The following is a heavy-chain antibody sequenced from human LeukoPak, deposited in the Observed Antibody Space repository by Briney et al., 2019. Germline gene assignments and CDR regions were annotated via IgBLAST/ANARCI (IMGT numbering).Heavy chain of an antibody. CDR3: ARESSVLRFLEWSPTGYYYYGMDV. V-gene: IGHV1-18*01. CDR1: GYTFTSYG. Sequence: VASVKVPCKASGYTFTSYGISWVRQAPGQGLEWMGWISAYNGNTNYAQKLQGRVTMTTDTSTSTAYMELRSLRSDDTAVYYCARESSVLRFLEWSPTGYYYYGMDVWGQGTTVTVSS. D-gene: IGHD3-3*01. CDR2: ISAYNGNT. J-gene: IGHJ6*02.